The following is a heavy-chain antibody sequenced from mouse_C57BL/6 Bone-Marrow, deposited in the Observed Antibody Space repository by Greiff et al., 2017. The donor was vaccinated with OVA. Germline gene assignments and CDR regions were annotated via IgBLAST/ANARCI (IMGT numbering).Heavy chain of an antibody. CDR3: ARGIYYGSIPYYYAMDY. J-gene: IGHJ4*01. D-gene: IGHD1-1*01. CDR2: IHPNSGST. CDR1: GYTFTSYW. V-gene: IGHV1-64*01. Sequence: QVQLKQPGAELVKPGASVKLSCKASGYTFTSYWMHWVKQRPGQGLEWIGMIHPNSGSTNYNEKFKSKATLTVDKSSSTAYMQLSSLTSEDSAVYYCARGIYYGSIPYYYAMDYWGQGTSVTVSS.